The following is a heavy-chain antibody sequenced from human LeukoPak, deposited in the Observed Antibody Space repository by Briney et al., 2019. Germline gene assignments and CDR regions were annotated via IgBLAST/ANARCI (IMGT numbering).Heavy chain of an antibody. CDR3: AKTYSSIAVYYFDY. D-gene: IGHD6-13*01. CDR2: ISGSGGST. CDR1: GFTFSSYA. V-gene: IGHV3-23*01. Sequence: GGSLRLSCAASGFTFSSYAMSWVRQAPGKGLEWVSAISGSGGSTYYADSVKGRFTISRDNSKNTLYLQMNNPRAEDTAVYYCAKTYSSIAVYYFDYWGQGTLVTVSS. J-gene: IGHJ4*02.